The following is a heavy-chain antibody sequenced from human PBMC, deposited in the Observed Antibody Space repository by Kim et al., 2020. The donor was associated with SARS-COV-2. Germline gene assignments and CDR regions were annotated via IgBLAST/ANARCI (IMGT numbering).Heavy chain of an antibody. D-gene: IGHD6-19*01. V-gene: IGHV3-30*18. J-gene: IGHJ4*02. Sequence: GGSLRLSCAASGFTFSSYGMHWVRQAPGKGLEWVSVISYDGSNKYYADSVKGRFTISRDNSKNTLYLQMNSLRAEDTAVYYCAKEEQWPTTNFDYWGQGTLVGVPS. CDR2: ISYDGSNK. CDR1: GFTFSSYG. CDR3: AKEEQWPTTNFDY.